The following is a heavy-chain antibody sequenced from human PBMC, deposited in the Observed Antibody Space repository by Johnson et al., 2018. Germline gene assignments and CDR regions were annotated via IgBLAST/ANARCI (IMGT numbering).Heavy chain of an antibody. Sequence: VQLVESGGGLVHVGGSLRVSCAASGFTFGTSWMTWVRQAPGTGLEYVPNISPQGNEKYYADSVSGRFTIAADNARNSLYLQMNSLRADDPAIYFRARNPEWSAFDIWGQGTVVTVSS. CDR1: GFTFGTSW. V-gene: IGHV3-7*01. D-gene: IGHD2-8*01. J-gene: IGHJ3*02. CDR2: ISPQGNEK. CDR3: ARNPEWSAFDI.